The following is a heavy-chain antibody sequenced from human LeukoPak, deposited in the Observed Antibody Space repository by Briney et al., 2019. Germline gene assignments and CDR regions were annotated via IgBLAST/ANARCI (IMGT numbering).Heavy chain of an antibody. CDR3: ARDGIVVWTGGAFDI. J-gene: IGHJ3*02. CDR2: MNPNSGNT. V-gene: IGHV1-8*01. Sequence: ASVKVSCKASGYTFTSYDINWVRQATGQGLEWMGWMNPNSGNTGYAQKFQGRVTMTRDTSTSTVYMELSSLRSEDMAVYYCARDGIVVWTGGAFDIWGQGTMVTVSS. CDR1: GYTFTSYD. D-gene: IGHD2-21*01.